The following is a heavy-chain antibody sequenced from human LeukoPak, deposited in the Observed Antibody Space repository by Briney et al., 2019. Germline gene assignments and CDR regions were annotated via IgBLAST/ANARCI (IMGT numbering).Heavy chain of an antibody. D-gene: IGHD3/OR15-3a*01. CDR3: TAGTGRSDFDS. Sequence: PGGSLRLSCVASGFTLTTAWMTWVRQAPGKGLEWVGRIKSRISGETRDYAEAVRGRFTISRDDSKNTLSLQMNSLRTEDTALYYCTAGTGRSDFDSWGQGTLVTVSS. V-gene: IGHV3-15*01. J-gene: IGHJ4*02. CDR1: GFTLTTAW. CDR2: IKSRISGETR.